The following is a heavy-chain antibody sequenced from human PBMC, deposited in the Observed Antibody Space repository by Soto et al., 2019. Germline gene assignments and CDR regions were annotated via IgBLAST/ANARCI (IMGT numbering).Heavy chain of an antibody. J-gene: IGHJ5*02. D-gene: IGHD2-15*01. CDR1: GFTFSSYG. CDR2: IWYDGSNK. V-gene: IGHV3-33*01. CDR3: ARDHTEYFTGGSCYWFDP. Sequence: QVQLVESGGGVVQPGRSLRLSCAASGFTFSSYGMHWVRQAPGKGLEWVAVIWYDGSNKYYADSVKGRFTISRDNSKNTLYLQMNSLRAEDTAVYYCARDHTEYFTGGSCYWFDPWGQGTLVTVSS.